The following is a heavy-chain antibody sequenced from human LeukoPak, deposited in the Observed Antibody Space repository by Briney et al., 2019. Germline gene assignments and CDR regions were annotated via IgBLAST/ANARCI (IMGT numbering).Heavy chain of an antibody. J-gene: IGHJ4*02. Sequence: GGSLRHSCAASGFTFSSYAMHWVRQAPGKGLEWVAVISYDGSNKYYADSVKGRFTISRDNSKNTLYLQMNSLRAEDTAVYYCARGEDYDFWSGYYCLIDYWGQGTLVTVSS. CDR1: GFTFSSYA. D-gene: IGHD3-3*01. CDR2: ISYDGSNK. CDR3: ARGEDYDFWSGYYCLIDY. V-gene: IGHV3-30*04.